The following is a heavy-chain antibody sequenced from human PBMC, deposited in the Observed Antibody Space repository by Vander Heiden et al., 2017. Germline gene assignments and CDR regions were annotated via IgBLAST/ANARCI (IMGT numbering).Heavy chain of an antibody. V-gene: IGHV4-59*01. CDR2: IYYSGST. J-gene: IGHJ2*01. CDR1: GGSISSYY. Sequence: QVQLQESGPGLVKPSETLSLTCTVSGGSISSYYWSWIRQPPGKGLEWIGYIYYSGSTNYNPALKSRVTISVDTSKKKFSLKLRSVTAADTAVYYFARDGRGWYFDLWGRRTIVTV. D-gene: IGHD3-16*01. CDR3: ARDGRGWYFDL.